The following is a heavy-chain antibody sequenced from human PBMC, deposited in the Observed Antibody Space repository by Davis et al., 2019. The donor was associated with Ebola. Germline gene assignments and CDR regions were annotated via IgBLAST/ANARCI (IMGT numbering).Heavy chain of an antibody. Sequence: GGSLRLSCAASGFTFSSYSMNWVRQAPGKGLEWVSSISSSSSHIYYADSVKGRFTISRDNAKKSLYLQMNSLRAEDTAVYYCARERAAAYFDYWGQGTLVTVSS. D-gene: IGHD6-13*01. CDR2: ISSSSSHI. CDR3: ARERAAAYFDY. J-gene: IGHJ4*02. CDR1: GFTFSSYS. V-gene: IGHV3-21*01.